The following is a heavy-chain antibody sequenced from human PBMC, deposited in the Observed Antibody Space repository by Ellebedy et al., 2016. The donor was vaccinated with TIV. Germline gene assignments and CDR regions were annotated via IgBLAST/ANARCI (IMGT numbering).Heavy chain of an antibody. D-gene: IGHD2-2*01. CDR1: GGSFSGYY. V-gene: IGHV4-34*01. Sequence: SETLSLXCAVYGGSFSGYYWSWIRQPPGKGLEWIGEINHSGSTNYNPSLKSRVTISVDTSKNQFSLKLSSVTAADTAVYYCARGTQDIVVVPAAMRNWFNPWGQGTLVTVSS. J-gene: IGHJ5*02. CDR3: ARGTQDIVVVPAAMRNWFNP. CDR2: INHSGST.